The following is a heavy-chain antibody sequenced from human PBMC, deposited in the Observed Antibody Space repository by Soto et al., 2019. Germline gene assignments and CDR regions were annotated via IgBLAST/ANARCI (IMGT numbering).Heavy chain of an antibody. CDR3: AKDQRRIAVAGRTIGVNFDY. J-gene: IGHJ4*02. CDR2: ISGSGGST. Sequence: GGSLRLSCAASGFTFSSYAMSWVRQAPGKGLEWVSAISGSGGSTYYADSVKGRFTISRDNSKNTLYLQMNSLRAEDTAVYYCAKDQRRIAVAGRTIGVNFDYWGQGTLVTVSS. D-gene: IGHD6-19*01. V-gene: IGHV3-23*01. CDR1: GFTFSSYA.